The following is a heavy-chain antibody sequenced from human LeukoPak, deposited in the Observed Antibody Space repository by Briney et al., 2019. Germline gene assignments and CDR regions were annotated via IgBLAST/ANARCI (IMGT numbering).Heavy chain of an antibody. J-gene: IGHJ6*03. Sequence: SSETLSLTCTVSGGSISSYYWSWIRQPPGKGLEWIGYIFYSGSANYNPSLKSRVTISLDTSKNQLSLKLSSVTAEDTAVYYCASSKGDYYYYMDVWGKGTTVTVSS. CDR1: GGSISSYY. CDR2: IFYSGSA. V-gene: IGHV4-59*01. CDR3: ASSKGDYYYYMDV. D-gene: IGHD2-2*01.